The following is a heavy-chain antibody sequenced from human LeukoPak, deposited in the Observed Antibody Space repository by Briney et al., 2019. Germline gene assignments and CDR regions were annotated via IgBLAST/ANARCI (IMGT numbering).Heavy chain of an antibody. V-gene: IGHV5-51*01. Sequence: GESLQISCKGSGYSFTSYWIGWVRQMPGKGLEWMGIIYPGDSDTRYSPSFQGQVTISADKSISTAYLQWSSLKASDTAMYYCARTAYYYDSSGYYAFDYWGQGTLVTVSS. CDR1: GYSFTSYW. CDR2: IYPGDSDT. D-gene: IGHD3-22*01. J-gene: IGHJ4*02. CDR3: ARTAYYYDSSGYYAFDY.